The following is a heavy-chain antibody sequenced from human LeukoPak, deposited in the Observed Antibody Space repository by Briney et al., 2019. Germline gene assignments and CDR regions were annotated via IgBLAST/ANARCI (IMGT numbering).Heavy chain of an antibody. CDR1: GFTFSSYS. D-gene: IGHD2-2*02. J-gene: IGHJ4*02. CDR3: AKDLVDCSSTSCYTQGDY. CDR2: ISGSGGST. V-gene: IGHV3-23*01. Sequence: GGSLRLSCAASGFTFSSYSMNWVRQAPGKGLEWVSAISGSGGSTYYADSVKGRFTISRDNSKNTLYLQMNSLRAEDTAVYYCAKDLVDCSSTSCYTQGDYWGQETLVTVSS.